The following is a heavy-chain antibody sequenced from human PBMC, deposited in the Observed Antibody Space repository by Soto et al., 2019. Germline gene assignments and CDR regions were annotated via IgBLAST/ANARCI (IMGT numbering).Heavy chain of an antibody. V-gene: IGHV3-30*18. J-gene: IGHJ5*02. CDR2: ISYDGSNK. CDR1: GFTFSSYG. D-gene: IGHD2-21*01. Sequence: GGSLRLSCAASGFTFSSYGMHWVRQAPGKGLEWVAVISYDGSNKYYADSVKGRFTISRDNSKNTLYLQMNNLRAEDTAVYYCAKDKVFGEGNWFDPWGQGTLVTVSS. CDR3: AKDKVFGEGNWFDP.